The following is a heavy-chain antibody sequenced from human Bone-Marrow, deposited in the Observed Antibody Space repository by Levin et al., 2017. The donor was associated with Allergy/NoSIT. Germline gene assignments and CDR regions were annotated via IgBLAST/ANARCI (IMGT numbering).Heavy chain of an antibody. Sequence: GESLKISCAASGFSFSRHAMSWVRQAPGKGLEWVSSISVSSGNTYYAGSVRGRFTISRGNFNNMLFLEMNRLRAEDTAIYYCAKNRGMVRGAIVGCWGQGTLVTVSS. D-gene: IGHD3-10*01. CDR1: GFSFSRHA. J-gene: IGHJ4*02. CDR2: ISVSSGNT. V-gene: IGHV3-23*01. CDR3: AKNRGMVRGAIVGC.